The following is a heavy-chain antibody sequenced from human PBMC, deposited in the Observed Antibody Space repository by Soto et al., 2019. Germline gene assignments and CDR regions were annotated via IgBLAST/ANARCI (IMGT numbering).Heavy chain of an antibody. J-gene: IGHJ4*02. Sequence: DVRLAESGGGLVQPGGSLRLSCTTSGFSFASFAMTWVRQAPGKGLEWVATISGSDGKTYYADSVKGRFSISRDTSRNTLYRQMNSLRADDTAISYCAQWSYLDYWGQGTRVTVSS. V-gene: IGHV3-23*04. CDR1: GFSFASFA. CDR3: AQWSYLDY. CDR2: ISGSDGKT. D-gene: IGHD3-3*01.